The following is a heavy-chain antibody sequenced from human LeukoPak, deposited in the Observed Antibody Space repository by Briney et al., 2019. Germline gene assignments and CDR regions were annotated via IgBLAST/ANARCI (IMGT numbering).Heavy chain of an antibody. CDR3: AKGIYSSGWSYFDY. Sequence: GGSLRLSCAASGFTFSNPAMSWVRQAPGKGLEWVSTLSGSGITTYYADSVKGRFTISRDNSKNTLYLQMNSLRAEDTAVYCCAKGIYSSGWSYFDYWGHGTLVTVSS. CDR2: LSGSGITT. CDR1: GFTFSNPA. V-gene: IGHV3-23*01. J-gene: IGHJ4*01. D-gene: IGHD6-19*01.